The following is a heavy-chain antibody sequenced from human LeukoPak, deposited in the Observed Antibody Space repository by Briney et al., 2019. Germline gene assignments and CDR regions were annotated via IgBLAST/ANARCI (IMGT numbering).Heavy chain of an antibody. CDR2: IIPILGIA. D-gene: IGHD6-6*01. V-gene: IGHV1-69*04. CDR1: GGTFSSYT. CDR3: ARDPRGRDSSSSGVGFDY. Sequence: SVKVSCKASGGTFSSYTISWVRQAPGQGLEWMGRIIPILGIANYAQKFQGRVTITADKPTSTAYMELSSLRSEDTAVYYCARDPRGRDSSSSGVGFDYWGQGTLVTVSS. J-gene: IGHJ4*02.